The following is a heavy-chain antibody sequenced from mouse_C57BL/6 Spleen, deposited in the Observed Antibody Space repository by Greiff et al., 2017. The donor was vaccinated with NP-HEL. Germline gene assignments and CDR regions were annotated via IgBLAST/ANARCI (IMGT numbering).Heavy chain of an antibody. V-gene: IGHV5-17*01. CDR3: AGGGTFDY. Sequence: EVQLEESGGGLVKPGGSLKLSCAASGFTFSDYGMHWVRQAPEKGLEWVAYISSGSSTIYYAATVKGRFTISRDNAKNTLFLQMTSLRAEDTAMYDCAGGGTFDYWGQGTTLTVSS. CDR1: GFTFSDYG. J-gene: IGHJ2*01. CDR2: ISSGSSTI. D-gene: IGHD3-3*01.